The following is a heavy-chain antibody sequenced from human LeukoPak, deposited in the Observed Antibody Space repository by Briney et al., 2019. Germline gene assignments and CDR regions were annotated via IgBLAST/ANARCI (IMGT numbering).Heavy chain of an antibody. V-gene: IGHV3-7*04. CDR3: TRVGYIDEGIDY. CDR2: IKQDGSKK. J-gene: IGHJ4*02. D-gene: IGHD5-24*01. Sequence: GGSLRLSCVASGFPFSSHWLTWVRQAPGKGLEWVANIKQDGSKKSYVDSVKGRFTISRDNAKNSLYLQMNSLRAEDTAIYYCTRVGYIDEGIDYWGQGTLVTVSS. CDR1: GFPFSSHW.